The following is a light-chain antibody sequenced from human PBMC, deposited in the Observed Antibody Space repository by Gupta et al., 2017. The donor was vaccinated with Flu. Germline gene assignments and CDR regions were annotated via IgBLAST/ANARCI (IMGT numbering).Light chain of an antibody. CDR2: DAS. CDR1: QGIINN. J-gene: IGKJ5*01. Sequence: DIQMAPSPSSLSASVGDRVTITCRASQGIINNLAWFQQKPGQAPKSLIHDASSLQSGVPARFSGSGSRTDFTLTISSLQPEDVATYYCQQYNSYPPTFGQGTRLDIK. V-gene: IGKV1-16*01. CDR3: QQYNSYPPT.